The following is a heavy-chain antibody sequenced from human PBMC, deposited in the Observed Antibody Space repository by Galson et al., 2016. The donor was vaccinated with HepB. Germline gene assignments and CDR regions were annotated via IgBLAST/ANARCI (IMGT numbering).Heavy chain of an antibody. Sequence: SLRLSCAASGFTFSTFGIHWVRQAPGKGLEWVAFISYDGNNKYYADSVKGRFTISRDNSKNTLYLQMNSLRAEDTAVYYCAKDRGDIVVVPAAIQEGGTHRSYYYYGMDVWGQGTTVTVSS. V-gene: IGHV3-30*18. CDR2: ISYDGNNK. J-gene: IGHJ6*02. D-gene: IGHD2-2*02. CDR3: AKDRGDIVVVPAAIQEGGTHRSYYYYGMDV. CDR1: GFTFSTFG.